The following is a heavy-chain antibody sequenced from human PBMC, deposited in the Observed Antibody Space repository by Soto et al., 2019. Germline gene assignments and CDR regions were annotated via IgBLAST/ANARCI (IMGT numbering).Heavy chain of an antibody. Sequence: PGGSLRLSCAASGFTFSSYWMHWVRQAPGKGLVWVSRINSDVSSTSYADSVKGRFTISRDNAKNTLYLQMNSLRAEDTAVYYCARSSIVGATWGHDAFDIWGQGTMVTVSS. CDR3: ARSSIVGATWGHDAFDI. D-gene: IGHD1-26*01. CDR1: GFTFSSYW. CDR2: INSDVSST. V-gene: IGHV3-74*01. J-gene: IGHJ3*02.